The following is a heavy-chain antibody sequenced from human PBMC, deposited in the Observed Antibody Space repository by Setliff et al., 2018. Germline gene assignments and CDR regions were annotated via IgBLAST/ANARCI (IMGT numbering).Heavy chain of an antibody. CDR2: MNEDGRVI. CDR3: ARDPTRRFDY. V-gene: IGHV3-7*03. Sequence: PSETLRLSCEASAFIFSSYWMTWVRQAPGKGLEWVATMNEDGRVIHYVDSVKGRFTISRDNAKNSLYLQMNSLRVEDTAVYYCARDPTRRFDYWGQGTLVTVSS. J-gene: IGHJ4*02. CDR1: AFIFSSYW.